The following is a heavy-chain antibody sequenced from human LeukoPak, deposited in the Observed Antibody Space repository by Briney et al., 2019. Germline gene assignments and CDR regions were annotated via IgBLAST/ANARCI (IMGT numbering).Heavy chain of an antibody. CDR1: GFSFSRYT. Sequence: PGGSLRLSCAASGFSFSRYTMNWVRQAPGKGLEWVASISSSTSYLYYPDSMKGRFTISRDNANNSLFLQMNSLRAEDTAVYYCARGGVSVGGNFDYWGQGTLVTVSS. CDR3: ARGGVSVGGNFDY. J-gene: IGHJ4*02. V-gene: IGHV3-21*01. D-gene: IGHD4-23*01. CDR2: ISSSTSYL.